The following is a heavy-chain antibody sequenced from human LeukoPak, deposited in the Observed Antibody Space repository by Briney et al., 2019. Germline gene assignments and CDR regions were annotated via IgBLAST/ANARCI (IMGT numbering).Heavy chain of an antibody. Sequence: GGSLRLSCAASGFTFSSYGMHWVRQAPGKGLERVAVISYDGSNKYYADSVKGRFTISRDNSKNTLYLQMNSLRAEDTAVYYCSKGGAAAGTVDYWGQGTLVTVSS. CDR1: GFTFSSYG. J-gene: IGHJ4*02. CDR3: SKGGAAAGTVDY. V-gene: IGHV3-30*18. CDR2: ISYDGSNK. D-gene: IGHD6-13*01.